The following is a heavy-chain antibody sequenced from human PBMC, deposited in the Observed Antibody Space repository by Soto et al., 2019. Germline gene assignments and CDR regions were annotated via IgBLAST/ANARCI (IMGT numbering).Heavy chain of an antibody. CDR3: ARPVGVEQQLVLDAFAI. J-gene: IGHJ3*02. CDR1: GGSISATNYY. D-gene: IGHD6-13*01. CDR2: IHYSGYT. V-gene: IGHV4-39*01. Sequence: QLQLQESGPGLVKPSETLSLTCTVSGGSISATNYYWGWIRQAPGKGLAWIGTIHYSGYTYYNPSLKHRVTRSVDTWKNRFSRKLTSVSAADTAIYYCARPVGVEQQLVLDAFAIWGQGTLVTVSP.